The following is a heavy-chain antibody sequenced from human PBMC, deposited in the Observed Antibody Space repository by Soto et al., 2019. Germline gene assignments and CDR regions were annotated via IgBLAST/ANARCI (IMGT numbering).Heavy chain of an antibody. CDR1: GGSISSGGYY. V-gene: IGHV4-31*03. CDR3: ARSGRIAAAIDY. J-gene: IGHJ4*02. Sequence: QVQLQESGPGLVKPSQTLSLTCTVSGGSISSGGYYWSWIRQHPGKGLEWIGYIYYSGSTYYNPSLKSRVNLSVDTSKNQCSLKLSSVTAADTAVYYCARSGRIAAAIDYWGQGTLVTVSS. CDR2: IYYSGST. D-gene: IGHD6-13*01.